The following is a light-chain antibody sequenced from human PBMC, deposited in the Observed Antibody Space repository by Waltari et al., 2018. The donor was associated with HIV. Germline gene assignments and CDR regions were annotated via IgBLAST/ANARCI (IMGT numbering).Light chain of an antibody. CDR2: EVN. CDR1: SSDVGGSNH. J-gene: IGLJ3*02. CDR3: SSYTRGNTLE. V-gene: IGLV2-14*01. Sequence: QAALTQPASVSGSPGQSITISCTGASSDVGGSNHVSWYQQRPGNAPQLIIYEVNARPSGVSNRFSGSKSDNTASLTISGLQAEDEDHYYCSSYTRGNTLEFGGGTKVTVL.